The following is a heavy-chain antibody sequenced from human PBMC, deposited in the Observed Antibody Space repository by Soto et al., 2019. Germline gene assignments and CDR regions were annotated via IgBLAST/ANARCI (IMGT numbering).Heavy chain of an antibody. J-gene: IGHJ5*02. CDR1: GFTFSSYG. D-gene: IGHD2-2*01. V-gene: IGHV3-33*01. CDR2: IWYDGSNK. Sequence: QVQLVESGGGVVQPGRSLRLSCAASGFTFSSYGMHWVRQAPGKGLEWVAVIWYDGSNKYYADSVKGRFTISRDNSKNTLYLQMNSLIAEDTAVYYCARGYCSSTSCFNWFDPWGQGTLVTVSS. CDR3: ARGYCSSTSCFNWFDP.